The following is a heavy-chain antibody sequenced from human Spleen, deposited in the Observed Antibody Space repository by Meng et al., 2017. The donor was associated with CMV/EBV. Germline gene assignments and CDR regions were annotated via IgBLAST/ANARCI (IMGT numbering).Heavy chain of an antibody. Sequence: LKISCAASGFTFSDYYMSWIRQAPGKGLEWVSYISSSGSTIYYADSVKGRFTISRDNAKNSLYLQMNSLRAEDTAVYYCAKGLFLRSVYYDMDVWGQGTTVTVSS. V-gene: IGHV3-11*01. CDR3: AKGLFLRSVYYDMDV. CDR1: GFTFSDYY. J-gene: IGHJ6*02. D-gene: IGHD3-3*01. CDR2: ISSSGSTI.